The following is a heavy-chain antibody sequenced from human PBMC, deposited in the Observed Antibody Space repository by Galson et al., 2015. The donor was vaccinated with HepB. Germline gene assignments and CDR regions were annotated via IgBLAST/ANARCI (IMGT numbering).Heavy chain of an antibody. CDR2: ISPYNGNA. CDR3: ARGAFVVVLGATQNNWFDP. V-gene: IGHV1-18*01. J-gene: IGHJ5*02. Sequence: QSGAEVKKPGTSVKVSCKASGYTFSTYSITWVRQAPGQGLEWMGWISPYNGNANYTRKFQGRVTMTTDISTNTVYMKLRSLRFDDTAVYYCARGAFVVVLGATQNNWFDPWGQGILVTVSS. CDR1: GYTFSTYS. D-gene: IGHD2-15*01.